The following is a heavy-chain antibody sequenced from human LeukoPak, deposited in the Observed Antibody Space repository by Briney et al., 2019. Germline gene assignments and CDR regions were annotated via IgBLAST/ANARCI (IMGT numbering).Heavy chain of an antibody. D-gene: IGHD2-2*01. J-gene: IGHJ4*02. Sequence: SVKVFCKASGGTFSSYAISWVRQAPGQGLEWMGGIIPIFGTANYAQKFQGRVTITADESTSTAYMELSSLRSEDTAVYYCARARIVVVPAAMEYYFDYWGQGTLVTVSS. CDR2: IIPIFGTA. V-gene: IGHV1-69*13. CDR3: ARARIVVVPAAMEYYFDY. CDR1: GGTFSSYA.